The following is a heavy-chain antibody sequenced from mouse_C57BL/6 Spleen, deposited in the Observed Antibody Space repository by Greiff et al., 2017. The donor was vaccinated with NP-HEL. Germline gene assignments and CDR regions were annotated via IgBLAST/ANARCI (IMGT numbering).Heavy chain of an antibody. CDR2: IDPYDSYT. D-gene: IGHD1-1*02. CDR3: ARGWSLDY. J-gene: IGHJ2*01. CDR1: GYTFTSYW. V-gene: IGHV1-69*01. Sequence: QVHVKQPGAELVMPGASVKLSCKASGYTFTSYWMHWVKQRPGQGLEWIGEIDPYDSYTNYNQKFKGKSTLTVDKSSSTAYMQLSSLTSEDSAVYYCARGWSLDYWGQGTTLTVSS.